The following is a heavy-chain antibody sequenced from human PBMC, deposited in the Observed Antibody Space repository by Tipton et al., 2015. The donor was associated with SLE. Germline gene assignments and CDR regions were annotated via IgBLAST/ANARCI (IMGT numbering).Heavy chain of an antibody. Sequence: TLSLTCAVYGGTFSDYNWSWIRQPPGKGLEWIGEVTHRGFTNYNASLKSRVTMSIDTSKKRISLKLSSVTAADTAVYYCASRCGVGACSFSFSFRFWGQGTLVSVSS. D-gene: IGHD2-21*01. V-gene: IGHV4-34*01. CDR2: VTHRGFT. CDR1: GGTFSDYN. J-gene: IGHJ4*02. CDR3: ASRCGVGACSFSFSFRF.